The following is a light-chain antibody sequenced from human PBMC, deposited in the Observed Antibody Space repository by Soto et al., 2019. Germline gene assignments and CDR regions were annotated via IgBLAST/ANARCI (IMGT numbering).Light chain of an antibody. V-gene: IGKV1-13*02. J-gene: IGKJ2*01. Sequence: AIQMIQSPSSLFASVGDRVTIACRASQGIRNDLGWYQQKPGKAPKLLIYDASTLESGVPSRFSGGGSGTGFTLTISSLQPDDFGTYYCQQYKTYPYTFGRGTKVDIK. CDR3: QQYKTYPYT. CDR1: QGIRND. CDR2: DAS.